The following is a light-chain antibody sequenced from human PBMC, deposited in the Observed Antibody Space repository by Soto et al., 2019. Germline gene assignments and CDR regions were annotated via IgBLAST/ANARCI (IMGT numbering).Light chain of an antibody. J-gene: IGKJ1*01. Sequence: DIQMTQSPSSLSASVGDRVTITCRASQSISSYLNWYQQKPGKAPKLLIYAASSLQSGVPSRFSGSGSGTDFTLTISSLQPEDFATYYCQQSYSTHQTFGQWTKVDIK. V-gene: IGKV1-39*01. CDR3: QQSYSTHQT. CDR2: AAS. CDR1: QSISSY.